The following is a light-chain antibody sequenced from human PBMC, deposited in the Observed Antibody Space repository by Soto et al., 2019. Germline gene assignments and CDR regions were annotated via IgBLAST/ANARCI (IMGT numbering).Light chain of an antibody. V-gene: IGKV1D-12*01. CDR2: TAS. J-gene: IGKJ4*01. CDR3: QQAHSFPRT. CDR1: QDINRF. Sequence: DIQMTQSPSSVSASVGDRVTITCRASQDINRFLAWYQQKPGKAPNLLIFTASTLQSGVPSRFSGSGSGTDFTLTISNLQPEDFATYYCQQAHSFPRTFGGGTKVDIK.